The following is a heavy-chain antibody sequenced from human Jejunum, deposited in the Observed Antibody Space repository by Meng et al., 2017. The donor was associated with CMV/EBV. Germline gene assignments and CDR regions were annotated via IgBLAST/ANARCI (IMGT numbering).Heavy chain of an antibody. J-gene: IGHJ2*01. CDR1: GFTLGSYG. V-gene: IGHV3-74*01. Sequence: SGFTLGSYGMHWVRQGPGKGLEWVSRINGDGSSTFYADSVKGRFSISRDNVKNTVHLQMNDLRTEDTAVYYCAQLQLGPTAGDFELWGRGTLVTVSS. CDR3: AQLQLGPTAGDFEL. CDR2: INGDGSST. D-gene: IGHD1-1*01.